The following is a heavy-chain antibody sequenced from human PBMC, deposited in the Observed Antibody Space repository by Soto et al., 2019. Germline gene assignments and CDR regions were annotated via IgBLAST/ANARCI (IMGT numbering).Heavy chain of an antibody. CDR3: ARGRQGLESATITNCNY. CDR1: GGSIRRYY. V-gene: IGHV4-59*01. Sequence: SETRSLTCTVSGGSIRRYYWSWIRQPPGKGLEGIGHIYYSGSTDYNPSLKSRVTISVDTSETPFVLMLSSVTVADPALYYCARGRQGLESATITNCNYGGEGTLVSV. CDR2: IYYSGST. J-gene: IGHJ4*02. D-gene: IGHD5-12*01.